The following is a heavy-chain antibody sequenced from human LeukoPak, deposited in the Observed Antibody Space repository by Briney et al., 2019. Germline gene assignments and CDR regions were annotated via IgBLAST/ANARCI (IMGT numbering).Heavy chain of an antibody. CDR2: ISYSDST. CDR1: GDSFSSGY. CDR3: ARGSSRFDC. Sequence: PSETLSLTCTVSGDSFSSGYWSWIRQPPGKGLEWIGYISYSDSTRYSPSLKSRVTMSIDTSMIQFSMKVTSVTPADTAVYYCARGSSRFDCWGQGTLVTVSS. J-gene: IGHJ4*02. D-gene: IGHD6-13*01. V-gene: IGHV4-59*01.